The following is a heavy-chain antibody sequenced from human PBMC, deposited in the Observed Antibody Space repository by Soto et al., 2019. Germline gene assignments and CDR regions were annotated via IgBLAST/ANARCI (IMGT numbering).Heavy chain of an antibody. CDR3: AKDPQYDFWSGYYNFAMDV. CDR1: GFTFSSYA. Sequence: GGSLRLSCSASGFTFSSYAMNWVRQAPGKGLEWVSGIGGSGESTYYPDSVKGRFTISRDNSKNTLYLEMNSLRVEDTAVYYCAKDPQYDFWSGYYNFAMDVWGQGTTVTVSS. J-gene: IGHJ6*02. V-gene: IGHV3-23*01. D-gene: IGHD3-3*01. CDR2: IGGSGEST.